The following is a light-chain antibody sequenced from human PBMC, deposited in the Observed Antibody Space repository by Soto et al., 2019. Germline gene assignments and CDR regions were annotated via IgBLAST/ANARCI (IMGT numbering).Light chain of an antibody. V-gene: IGKV1-5*01. J-gene: IGKJ1*01. CDR2: GAS. CDR1: QSISFW. Sequence: DIQMTQSPSTLSASVGDRVTITCRASQSISFWLAWYQQKPGTAPKLLIDGASRLETGVSSRFSGTGSGTKFTLTITSLHPDDFATYYCQQYATYSPEWTFGQGTKVDIK. CDR3: QQYATYSPEWT.